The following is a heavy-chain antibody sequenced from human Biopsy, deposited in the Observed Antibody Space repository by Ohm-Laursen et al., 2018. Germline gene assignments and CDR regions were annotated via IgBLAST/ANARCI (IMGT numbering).Heavy chain of an antibody. J-gene: IGHJ2*01. Sequence: SDTLSLTCTVSGGPIHSYYWSWIPHPPGKALVWIGYIYFTGRTSYNPSLKSRVTMSVNTSKKQFSLRLSSVTAADTAVYYCASAGYNPDWNFDLWGRGTRVTVSS. CDR1: GGPIHSYY. D-gene: IGHD5-24*01. CDR2: IYFTGRT. CDR3: ASAGYNPDWNFDL. V-gene: IGHV4-59*07.